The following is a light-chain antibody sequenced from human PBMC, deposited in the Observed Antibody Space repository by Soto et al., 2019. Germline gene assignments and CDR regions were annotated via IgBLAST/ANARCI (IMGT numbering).Light chain of an antibody. CDR3: FSYAGSSTYV. CDR2: EVN. V-gene: IGLV2-23*02. Sequence: SALTQPAPVSGSPGQSITISCTGTSSDVGHYNFVSWYQQHPGKAPKMMIFEVNKRPSGVSNRFAGSKSGNTASLTISGLQAEDEAAYFCFSYAGSSTYVSGTGTKVTVL. CDR1: SSDVGHYNF. J-gene: IGLJ1*01.